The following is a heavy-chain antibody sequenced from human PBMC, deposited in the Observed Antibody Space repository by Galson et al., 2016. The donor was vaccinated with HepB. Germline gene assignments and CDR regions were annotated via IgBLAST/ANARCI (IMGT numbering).Heavy chain of an antibody. CDR1: GFTFNAHW. Sequence: LRLSCAASGFTFNAHWMNWVRQAPGKGLEWVANIRGDGIVSYYVESVRGRFTISRDNAKNSLYLQMNGLRVDETAVYYCPREMTGSYFDWGQGTLVTVSS. V-gene: IGHV3-7*01. CDR3: PREMTGSYFD. J-gene: IGHJ4*02. CDR2: IRGDGIVS. D-gene: IGHD3-10*01.